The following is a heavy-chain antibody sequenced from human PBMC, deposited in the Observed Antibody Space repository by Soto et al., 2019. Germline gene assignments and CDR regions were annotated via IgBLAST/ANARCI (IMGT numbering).Heavy chain of an antibody. CDR3: ARERGKSGSYKH. Sequence: QVQLQESGPGLVKPSETLSLTCTVSGGSVSSGSYYWSWIRQPPGKGLEWIGYIYYSVSTNYNPSLKSRVTLPVDTSKNQFSLKLSYVTAVERAVYYCARERGKSGSYKHWGQGTLVTVSS. CDR2: IYYSVST. CDR1: GGSVSSGSYY. V-gene: IGHV4-61*01. D-gene: IGHD1-26*01. J-gene: IGHJ4*02.